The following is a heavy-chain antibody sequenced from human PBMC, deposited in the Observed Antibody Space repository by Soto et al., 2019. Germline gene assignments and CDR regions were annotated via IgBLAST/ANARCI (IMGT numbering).Heavy chain of an antibody. V-gene: IGHV5-51*01. J-gene: IGHJ6*02. Sequence: GESLKISCKGRGYSFTSYWIGWVRQMPGKGLEWMGIIYPGDSDTRYSPSFQGQVTISADKSISTAYLQWSSLKASDTAMYYCARTSAGGKYYYGMDVWGQGTTVTSP. CDR3: ARTSAGGKYYYGMDV. CDR2: IYPGDSDT. CDR1: GYSFTSYW. D-gene: IGHD6-13*01.